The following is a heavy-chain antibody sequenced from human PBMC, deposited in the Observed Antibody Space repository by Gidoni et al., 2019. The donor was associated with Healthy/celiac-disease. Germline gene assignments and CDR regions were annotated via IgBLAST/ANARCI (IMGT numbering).Heavy chain of an antibody. CDR3: ASFRSDCSSTSCYRGYYYGMDV. D-gene: IGHD2-2*01. CDR2: ISSSSSTI. V-gene: IGHV3-48*01. Sequence: EVQLVESGGGLVQPGGSLRLSCAASGFTFSSYSMNWVRQAPGKGLEWVSYISSSSSTIYYADSVKGRFTISRDNAKNSLYLQMNSLRAEDTAVYYCASFRSDCSSTSCYRGYYYGMDVWGQGTTVTVSS. J-gene: IGHJ6*02. CDR1: GFTFSSYS.